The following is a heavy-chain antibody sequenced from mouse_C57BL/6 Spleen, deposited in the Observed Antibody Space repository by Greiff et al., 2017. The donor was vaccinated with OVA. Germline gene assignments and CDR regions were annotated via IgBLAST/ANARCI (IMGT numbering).Heavy chain of an antibody. CDR1: GYTFTDYE. J-gene: IGHJ2*01. Sequence: VQLVESGAELVRPGASVTLSCKASGYTFTDYEMHWVKQTPVHGLEWIGAIDPETGGTAYNQKFKGKAILTADKSSSTAYMELRSLTSEDSAVYYCTRKIYYYGSSYVMGNDYWGQGTTLTVSS. CDR2: IDPETGGT. V-gene: IGHV1-15*01. D-gene: IGHD1-1*01. CDR3: TRKIYYYGSSYVMGNDY.